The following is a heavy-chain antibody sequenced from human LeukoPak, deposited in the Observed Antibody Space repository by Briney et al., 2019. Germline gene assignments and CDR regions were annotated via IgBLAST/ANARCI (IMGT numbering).Heavy chain of an antibody. CDR1: GGSISSSNW. V-gene: IGHV4-4*02. J-gene: IGHJ4*02. D-gene: IGHD2-15*01. Sequence: PSETLSLTCAVSGGSISSSNWWSWVRQPPGKGLEWIGEIYHSGSTNYNPSLKSRVTISVDKSKNQFSLKLSSVTAADTAVYYCARLVPEVVVAASYYFDYWGQGTLVTVSS. CDR3: ARLVPEVVVAASYYFDY. CDR2: IYHSGST.